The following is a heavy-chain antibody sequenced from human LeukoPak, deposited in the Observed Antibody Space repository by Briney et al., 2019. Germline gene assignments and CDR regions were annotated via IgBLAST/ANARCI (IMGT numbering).Heavy chain of an antibody. CDR2: INPNSGGT. CDR3: ARARAYCSSTSCYFDY. V-gene: IGHV1-2*06. J-gene: IGHJ4*02. D-gene: IGHD2-2*01. Sequence: ASVKVSCKASGYTFTGYYMHWVRQDPGQGLEWMGRINPNSGGTNYAQKFQGRVTMTRDTSISTAYMELSRLRSDDTAVYYCARARAYCSSTSCYFDYRGQGTLVTVSS. CDR1: GYTFTGYY.